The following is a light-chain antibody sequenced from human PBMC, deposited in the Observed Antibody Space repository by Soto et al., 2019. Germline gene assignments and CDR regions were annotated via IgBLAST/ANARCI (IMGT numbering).Light chain of an antibody. CDR1: QSVSSSY. V-gene: IGKV3D-20*02. CDR3: QQANSFPRT. J-gene: IGKJ1*01. CDR2: DAF. Sequence: EIVLTQSPGTLSLSPGERATLSCRASQSVSSSYLAWYQQKPGQAPRLLIYDAFNRATGIPDRFSGSGSGTDFTLTISRLEPEDFATYYCQQANSFPRTFGQGTKVDIK.